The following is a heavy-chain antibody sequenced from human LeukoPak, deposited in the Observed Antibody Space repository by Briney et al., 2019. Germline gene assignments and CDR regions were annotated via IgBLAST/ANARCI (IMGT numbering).Heavy chain of an antibody. Sequence: SETLSLTCTVSGGSISSYYWSWIRQPAGKGLEWIGRIYTSGSTNYNPSLKSRVTISVDTSKNQFSMKLSSVTAADTAVYYCARGGYSSGWYSAFDIWGQGTMVTVSS. CDR2: IYTSGST. CDR1: GGSISSYY. CDR3: ARGGYSSGWYSAFDI. V-gene: IGHV4-4*07. J-gene: IGHJ3*02. D-gene: IGHD6-19*01.